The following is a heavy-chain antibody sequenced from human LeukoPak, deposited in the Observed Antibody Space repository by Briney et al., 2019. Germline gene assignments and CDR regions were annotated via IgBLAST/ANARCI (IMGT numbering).Heavy chain of an antibody. CDR3: AKAPVTSCRGAYCYPFDS. V-gene: IGHV3-21*04. CDR2: ISSTTSYI. Sequence: PGGSLRLSCAASGFTFSSYSMNWVRQAPGKGLAWVSSISSTTSYINYADSVRGRFTISRDNSKNTLYLQMNSLRAEDAAVYFCAKAPVTSCRGAYCYPFDSWGQGTLVTVSS. CDR1: GFTFSSYS. D-gene: IGHD2-21*01. J-gene: IGHJ4*02.